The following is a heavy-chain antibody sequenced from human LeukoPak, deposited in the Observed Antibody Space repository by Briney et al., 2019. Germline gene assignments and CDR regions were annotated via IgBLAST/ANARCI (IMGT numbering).Heavy chain of an antibody. CDR1: GFTFNSYA. J-gene: IGHJ6*03. Sequence: QAGGSLRLSCAASGFTFNSYAIHWVRQAPGKGLQWVAVISYDGNHKYYADSVKGRFTISRDNSKNTLYLQMDSLGAEDTALYYCARDFTRYCSSSSCYYYSYYYMDVWGKGTTVTVSS. CDR2: ISYDGNHK. D-gene: IGHD2-2*01. V-gene: IGHV3-30-3*01. CDR3: ARDFTRYCSSSSCYYYSYYYMDV.